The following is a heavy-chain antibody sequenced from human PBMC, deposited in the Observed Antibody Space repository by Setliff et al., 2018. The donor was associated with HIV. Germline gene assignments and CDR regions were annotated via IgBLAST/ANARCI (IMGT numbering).Heavy chain of an antibody. V-gene: IGHV4-39*01. Sequence: SETLSLTCSVSVDSIDSSSFYWGWIRQPPGKGLEWLGSIYHSGSTYYNPSLESRLTISIDTSNHQFSLKLSSVTAAGTAVYYCARAPITIFGVLIMPGSYDYWGQGTLVTVSS. CDR1: VDSIDSSSFY. CDR3: ARAPITIFGVLIMPGSYDY. CDR2: IYHSGST. J-gene: IGHJ4*02. D-gene: IGHD3-3*01.